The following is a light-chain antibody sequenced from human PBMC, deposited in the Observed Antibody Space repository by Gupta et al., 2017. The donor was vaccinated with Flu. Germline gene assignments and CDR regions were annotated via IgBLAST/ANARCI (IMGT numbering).Light chain of an antibody. Sequence: EIVLTQSPAPLSLSPGERATLSCRASESVSTHLAWYQQKPGQAPRLLIYDAVNRATGISARFTGSGSGTDFTLTISSLEAEDFAVDYCQQRYNWPALTFGGGTKVEI. CDR3: QQRYNWPALT. CDR1: ESVSTH. V-gene: IGKV3-11*01. J-gene: IGKJ4*01. CDR2: DAV.